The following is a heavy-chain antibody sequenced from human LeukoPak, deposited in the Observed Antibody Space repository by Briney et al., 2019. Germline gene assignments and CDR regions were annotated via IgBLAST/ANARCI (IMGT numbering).Heavy chain of an antibody. J-gene: IGHJ4*02. CDR3: ARGARSSLYYFDY. CDR1: GGIFSSYA. D-gene: IGHD6-6*01. CDR2: IIPIFGTA. V-gene: IGHV1-69*05. Sequence: ASVKVSCKASGGIFSSYAISWVRQAPGQGLGWMGGIIPIFGTANYAQKFQGRVTITTDESTSTAYMELSSLRSEDTAVYYCARGARSSLYYFDYWGQGTLVTVSS.